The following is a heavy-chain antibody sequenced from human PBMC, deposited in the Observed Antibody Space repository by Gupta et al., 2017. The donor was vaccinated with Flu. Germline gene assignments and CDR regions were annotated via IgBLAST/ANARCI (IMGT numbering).Heavy chain of an antibody. D-gene: IGHD2-21*02. J-gene: IGHJ4*02. CDR3: AKETGGGDLFDY. Sequence: VRQAPGKGLEWVSRITSSGGDTKYADFVKGRFTISRDNSKNTMYLQMNSLRAEDTAIYYCAKETGGGDLFDYWGQGTLVTVSS. CDR2: ITSSGGDT. V-gene: IGHV3-23*01.